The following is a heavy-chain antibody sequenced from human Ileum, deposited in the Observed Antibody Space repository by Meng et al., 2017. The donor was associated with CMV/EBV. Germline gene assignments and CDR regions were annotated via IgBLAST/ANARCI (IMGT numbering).Heavy chain of an antibody. Sequence: SETLSLTCVVSGASVSSSNYVWAWIRQPPGKGLEWIGSIHYGGSTNYNPSLKSRLTISLDTSKNQFSLKLSSVTAADTAVYYCARETVEMADYWGQGTLVTVSS. CDR2: IHYGGST. CDR1: GASVSSSNYV. V-gene: IGHV4-39*07. J-gene: IGHJ4*02. D-gene: IGHD5-24*01. CDR3: ARETVEMADY.